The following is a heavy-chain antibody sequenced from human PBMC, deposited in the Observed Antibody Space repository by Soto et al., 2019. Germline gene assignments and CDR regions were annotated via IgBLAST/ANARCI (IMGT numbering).Heavy chain of an antibody. D-gene: IGHD3-9*01. V-gene: IGHV2-26*01. CDR3: ARINDFLTGFDY. J-gene: IGHJ4*02. CDR1: GFSLSNARMG. Sequence: QVTLKESGPVLEKPTETLTLTCTVSGFSLSNARMGVTWIRQPPGKALEWLAHIFSNDEKSYSTSLKSRLTISKDTSNSQVGLTMTNMDPVDTGTYYCARINDFLTGFDYWGQGTLVTVSS. CDR2: IFSNDEK.